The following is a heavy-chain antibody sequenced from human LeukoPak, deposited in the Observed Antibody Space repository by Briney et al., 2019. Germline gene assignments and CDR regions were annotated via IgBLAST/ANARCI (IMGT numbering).Heavy chain of an antibody. CDR3: ARVSSGYSYGYYYYYMDV. CDR1: GFTLSSYW. V-gene: IGHV3-7*01. D-gene: IGHD5-18*01. J-gene: IGHJ6*03. CDR2: IKQDGSEK. Sequence: QTGGSLRLSCAASGFTLSSYWMSWVRQAPGKGLEWVANIKQDGSEKYYVDSVKGRFTISRDNAKNSLYLQMNSLRAEDTAVYYCARVSSGYSYGYYYYYMDVWGKGTTVTISS.